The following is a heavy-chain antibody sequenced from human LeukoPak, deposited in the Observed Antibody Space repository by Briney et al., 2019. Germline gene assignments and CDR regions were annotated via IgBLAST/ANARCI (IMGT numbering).Heavy chain of an antibody. CDR2: IRSKGYGGTA. CDR1: GFTFSSYS. D-gene: IGHD3-9*01. Sequence: GGSLRLSCAASGFTFSSYSMNWVRQAPGKGLEWVGFIRSKGYGGTAEYAASVKGRFTISRDDSNSIAYLQMDSLKTEDTAVYYCTREIRYFDWFQADYWGQGTLVTVSS. J-gene: IGHJ4*02. CDR3: TREIRYFDWFQADY. V-gene: IGHV3-49*04.